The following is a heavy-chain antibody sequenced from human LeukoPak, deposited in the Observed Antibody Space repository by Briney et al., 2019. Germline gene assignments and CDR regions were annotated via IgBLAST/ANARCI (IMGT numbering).Heavy chain of an antibody. Sequence: SVKGCCKTSGYTFTGYYIHWVRQAPGQGLEWMGRINPNSGGTNYAQKFQGRVTVPRDTSISTAYMELSRLRSDDTAIYYCARGLFGVAADAYYFDFWGQGTLVTVSS. J-gene: IGHJ4*02. D-gene: IGHD3-3*01. CDR1: GYTFTGYY. CDR2: INPNSGGT. CDR3: ARGLFGVAADAYYFDF. V-gene: IGHV1-2*06.